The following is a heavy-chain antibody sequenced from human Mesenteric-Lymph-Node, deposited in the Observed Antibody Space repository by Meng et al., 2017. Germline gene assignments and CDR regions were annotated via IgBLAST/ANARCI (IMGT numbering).Heavy chain of an antibody. CDR2: IYHSGST. D-gene: IGHD3-10*01. Sequence: QLQESGPGLVKPSEPLSLTCTVSGGSISSNGSYWDWVRQPPGKGLEWIGAIYHSGSTSYNPSLQSRVTMFVDTSKNQFSLMLTSVTATDTAVYYCARRRGGSGRDCWGQGTLVTVSS. J-gene: IGHJ4*02. CDR1: GGSISSNGSY. CDR3: ARRRGGSGRDC. V-gene: IGHV4-39*01.